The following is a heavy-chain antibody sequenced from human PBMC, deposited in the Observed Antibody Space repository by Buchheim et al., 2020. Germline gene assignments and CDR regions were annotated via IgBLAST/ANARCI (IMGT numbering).Heavy chain of an antibody. D-gene: IGHD3-22*01. CDR1: GGSISSGGYY. Sequence: QVQLQESGPGLVKPSQTLSLTCPVSGGSISSGGYYWSWIRQHPGKGLEWIGYIYYSGSTFFNPSLKSRVTLSVDTSKYPFSLKLSSVTAADTAVYYCARSGYYDSSAVWYWGQGTL. CDR2: IYYSGST. J-gene: IGHJ4*02. V-gene: IGHV4-31*03. CDR3: ARSGYYDSSAVWY.